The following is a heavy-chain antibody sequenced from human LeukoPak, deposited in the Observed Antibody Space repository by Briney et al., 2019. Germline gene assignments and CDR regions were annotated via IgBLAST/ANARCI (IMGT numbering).Heavy chain of an antibody. Sequence: GESLKISCKGSAYSFTNYWILWVRQMPGKGLEWMGIIYPGDSDTRYSPSVQGQFTISADKSISTAFLEWSSPKASDTAMYYCATTGGAFDYWGQGTLVTVSS. CDR3: ATTGGAFDY. V-gene: IGHV5-51*01. D-gene: IGHD1-14*01. CDR1: AYSFTNYW. CDR2: IYPGDSDT. J-gene: IGHJ4*02.